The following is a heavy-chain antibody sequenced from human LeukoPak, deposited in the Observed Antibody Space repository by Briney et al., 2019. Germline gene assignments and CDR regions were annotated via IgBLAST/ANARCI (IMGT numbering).Heavy chain of an antibody. J-gene: IGHJ5*02. Sequence: SGPTLVKPTQTLTLTCTLSGFSLSSSGVGVGWIRQPPGKALEWLALIYWDDDKRYSPSLRSRLTITKDTSKNQVALTMTNMDPVDTATYYCAHSGDGHWFDPWGQGTLVTVSS. D-gene: IGHD3-10*01. CDR3: AHSGDGHWFDP. CDR1: GFSLSSSGVG. CDR2: IYWDDDK. V-gene: IGHV2-5*02.